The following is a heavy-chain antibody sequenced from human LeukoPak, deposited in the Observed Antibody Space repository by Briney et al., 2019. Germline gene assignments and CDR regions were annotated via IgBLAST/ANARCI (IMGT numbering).Heavy chain of an antibody. Sequence: PGGSLRLSCAASGFTVNSNYLSWVRQAPGKGLEGFSTLYNTGNTYYANSVKGRFSISRDNSKNTLFLQMNSLRAEDTAVYYCARLTPAAGRLYFVDWGPGTLVTVSS. V-gene: IGHV3-53*01. D-gene: IGHD6-13*01. CDR2: LYNTGNT. CDR3: ARLTPAAGRLYFVD. J-gene: IGHJ4*02. CDR1: GFTVNSNY.